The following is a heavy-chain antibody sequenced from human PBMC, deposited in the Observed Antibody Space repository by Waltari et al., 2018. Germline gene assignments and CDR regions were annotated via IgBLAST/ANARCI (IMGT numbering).Heavy chain of an antibody. V-gene: IGHV3-7*01. Sequence: EVQLVESGGGVVQPGGSLRPSCAASGSTLSSSWMSWVRQAPGKGPEWVANIKKDGSEEYYVDSVRGRFTISRDNAKNSLYLQMNSLRPEDTAVYYCARDQWFAFDIWGQGTMVTVSS. J-gene: IGHJ3*02. D-gene: IGHD3-22*01. CDR2: IKKDGSEE. CDR1: GSTLSSSW. CDR3: ARDQWFAFDI.